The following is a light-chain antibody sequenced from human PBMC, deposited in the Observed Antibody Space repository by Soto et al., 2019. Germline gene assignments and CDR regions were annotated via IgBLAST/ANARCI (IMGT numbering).Light chain of an antibody. V-gene: IGKV1-12*01. CDR3: QKANSFPLT. CDR1: QTISSW. CDR2: AAS. Sequence: DLQMTQAPSTLSGFVGERVTITCRASQTISSWLAWYQQKPGKAPKLLIYAASSLQSGVPSRFSGSGSGTDGTLTISSLQPEEWSTDYCQKANSFPLTGGGWHKVAIK. J-gene: IGKJ4*01.